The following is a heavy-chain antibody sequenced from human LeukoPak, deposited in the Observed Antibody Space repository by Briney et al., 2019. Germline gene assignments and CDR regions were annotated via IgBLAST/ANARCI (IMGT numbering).Heavy chain of an antibody. CDR1: GFTFSSYG. CDR3: ARDAHSTAVAGDY. CDR2: IWYDGSNK. D-gene: IGHD6-19*01. V-gene: IGHV3-33*01. Sequence: GGSLRLSCAASGFTFSSYGMHWVRQAPGKGLEWVAVIWYDGSNKYYADSVKGRFTIPRDNSKNTLYLQMNSLRAEDTAVYYCARDAHSTAVAGDYWGQGTLVTVSS. J-gene: IGHJ4*02.